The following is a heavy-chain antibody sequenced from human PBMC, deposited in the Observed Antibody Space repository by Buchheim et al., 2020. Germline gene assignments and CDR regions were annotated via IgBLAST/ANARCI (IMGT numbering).Heavy chain of an antibody. Sequence: QVQLVQSGAEVKKPGASVKVSCKASGYTFTSYDINWVRQATEQGLEWMGWMNPNGGNTGYGQKFQGRVTMTRNTAISTAYMELSSLRSDDTAVYYCTRVSSGYDFDYWGQGTL. CDR2: MNPNGGNT. CDR1: GYTFTSYD. V-gene: IGHV1-8*01. D-gene: IGHD3-22*01. CDR3: TRVSSGYDFDY. J-gene: IGHJ4*02.